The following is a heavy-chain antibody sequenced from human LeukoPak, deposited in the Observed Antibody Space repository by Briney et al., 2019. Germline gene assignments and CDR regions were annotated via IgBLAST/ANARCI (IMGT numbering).Heavy chain of an antibody. D-gene: IGHD3-10*01. CDR3: ARDDRYGFDS. CDR2: IWYDGTNE. Sequence: GGSLRLSCAASGFTFSSYGMHWVRQAPHKGLEWVAVIWYDGTNEYYGDSVKGRFTISRDNAKNTLYMQMNSLRAEDTAVYYCARDDRYGFDSWGQGTLVTVSS. CDR1: GFTFSSYG. J-gene: IGHJ4*02. V-gene: IGHV3-33*01.